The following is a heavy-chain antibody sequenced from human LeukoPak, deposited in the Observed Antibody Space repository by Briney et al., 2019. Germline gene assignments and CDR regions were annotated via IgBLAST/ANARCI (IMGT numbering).Heavy chain of an antibody. Sequence: PSETLSLACAVYGGSFSGYYWSWIRQPPGKGLEWIGEINHSGSTNYNPSLKSRVTISVDTSKNQFSLKLSSVTAADTAVYYCAGHLGHSFAFDIWGQGTMVTVSS. V-gene: IGHV4-34*01. CDR3: AGHLGHSFAFDI. J-gene: IGHJ3*02. D-gene: IGHD3-10*01. CDR1: GGSFSGYY. CDR2: INHSGST.